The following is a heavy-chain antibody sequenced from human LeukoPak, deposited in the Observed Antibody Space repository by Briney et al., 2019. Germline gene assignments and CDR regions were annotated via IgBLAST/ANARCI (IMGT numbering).Heavy chain of an antibody. V-gene: IGHV3-74*01. Sequence: GGSLRLSSAASGFTFSSYWMHWVRQAPGKGLVWVSRINSDGSSTSYADSVKGRFTISRDNAKNTLYLQMNSLRAEDTAVYYCARDQGYTYAVGYWGQGTLVTVSS. D-gene: IGHD5-18*01. CDR3: ARDQGYTYAVGY. CDR1: GFTFSSYW. CDR2: INSDGSST. J-gene: IGHJ4*02.